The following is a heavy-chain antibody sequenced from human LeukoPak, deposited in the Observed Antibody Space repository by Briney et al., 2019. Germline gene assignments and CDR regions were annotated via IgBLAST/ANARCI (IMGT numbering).Heavy chain of an antibody. Sequence: ASVKVSCKASGYTLTSSGISWIRHAPGQGLECMVWSSTYNGNTNVAQKFRGRVSMTTDTSTNTGYLELRSLSSDDTAVYYCARRRGYSYGYDYWGQGTLVTVSS. V-gene: IGHV1-18*01. J-gene: IGHJ4*01. D-gene: IGHD5-12*01. CDR1: GYTLTSSG. CDR3: ARRRGYSYGYDY. CDR2: SSTYNGNT.